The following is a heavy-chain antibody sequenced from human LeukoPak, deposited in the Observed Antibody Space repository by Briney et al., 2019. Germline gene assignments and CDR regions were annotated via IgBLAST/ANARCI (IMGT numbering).Heavy chain of an antibody. CDR1: GFTFSSYA. CDR2: ISYDGSNK. D-gene: IGHD3-3*01. Sequence: GRSLRLSCAASGFTFSSYAMHWVRQAPGKGLEWVAVISYDGSNKYYADSVKDRFTISRDNSKNTLYLQMNSLRAEDTAVYYCARGGFTIFGVVTPGDGMDVWGQGTTVTVSS. V-gene: IGHV3-30-3*01. J-gene: IGHJ6*02. CDR3: ARGGFTIFGVVTPGDGMDV.